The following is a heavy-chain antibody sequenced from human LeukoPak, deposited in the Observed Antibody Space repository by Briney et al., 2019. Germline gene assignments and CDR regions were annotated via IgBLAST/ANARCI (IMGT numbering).Heavy chain of an antibody. Sequence: PSETLSLPCAVSGYSISRGYYWGWIRQAPGQGLEWIGSIYHSGSTQYNPSLKSRLIISVDTSKNHFSLKLSSVTAADTAVNFCARHPFDRVFFDYWGQGTLLTVSS. CDR2: IYHSGST. CDR3: ARHPFDRVFFDY. CDR1: GYSISRGYY. J-gene: IGHJ4*02. D-gene: IGHD3-10*01. V-gene: IGHV4-38-2*01.